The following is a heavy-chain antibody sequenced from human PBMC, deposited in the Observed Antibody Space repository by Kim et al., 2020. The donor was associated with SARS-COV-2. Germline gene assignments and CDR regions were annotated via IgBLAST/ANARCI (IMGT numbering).Heavy chain of an antibody. V-gene: IGHV3-30*02. J-gene: IGHJ6*02. D-gene: IGHD1-26*01. Sequence: SVEGRLTISRDNSKNTLYLQLNSLRPEDTAVYYCAKDLKSGGYYYYYGMDVWGQGTTVTVSS. CDR3: AKDLKSGGYYYYYGMDV.